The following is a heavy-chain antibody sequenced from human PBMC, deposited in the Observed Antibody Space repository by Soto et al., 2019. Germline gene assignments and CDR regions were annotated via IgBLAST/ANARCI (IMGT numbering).Heavy chain of an antibody. Sequence: QVQLVQSGGEVAKPGASVKVSCKASGYTFTNYGINWVRQAPGLGLEWMGWINVYNGKTNYAQKFQARVTLTTDTSPTSGYMALRSLRSDDTAVYYCARGPDPTYFDYWGQGTLVVVSS. CDR2: INVYNGKT. V-gene: IGHV1-18*01. CDR1: GYTFTNYG. CDR3: ARGPDPTYFDY. J-gene: IGHJ4*02.